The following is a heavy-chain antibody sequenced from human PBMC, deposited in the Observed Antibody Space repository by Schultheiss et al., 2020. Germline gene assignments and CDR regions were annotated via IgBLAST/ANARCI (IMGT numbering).Heavy chain of an antibody. J-gene: IGHJ4*02. D-gene: IGHD3-10*01. CDR1: GYTFTGYY. Sequence: ASVKVSCKASGYTFTGYYMHWVRQAPGQGLVWMGWINPNSGGTNYAQKFQGRVTMTRDTSISTAYMELSRLRSDDTAVYYCARGLQLWFGYFDYWGQGTLVTVSS. V-gene: IGHV1-2*02. CDR3: ARGLQLWFGYFDY. CDR2: INPNSGGT.